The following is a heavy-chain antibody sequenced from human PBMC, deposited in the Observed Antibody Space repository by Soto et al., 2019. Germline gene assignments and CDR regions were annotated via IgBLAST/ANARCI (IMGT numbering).Heavy chain of an antibody. D-gene: IGHD2-15*01. V-gene: IGHV3-23*01. CDR3: AKDKGYCSSDSCYSGRLDAFDI. J-gene: IGHJ3*02. CDR1: GFTFHIYA. CDR2: ISGSGGST. Sequence: GGSLRLSCAASGFTFHIYAMTWVRQAPGTGLEWVSAISGSGGSTYYADSVKGRFTISRDNSKNALYLQMNSLRAEDTAVYYCAKDKGYCSSDSCYSGRLDAFDIWGQGTMVTVSS.